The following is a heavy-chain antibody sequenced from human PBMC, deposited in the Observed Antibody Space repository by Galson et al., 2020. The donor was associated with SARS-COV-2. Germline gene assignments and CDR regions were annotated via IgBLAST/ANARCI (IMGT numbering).Heavy chain of an antibody. Sequence: ETSETLSLTCTVSGGSISSYYWSWIRQPPGKGLEWIGYIYYSGSTNYNPSLKSRVTISVDTSKNQFSLKLSSVTAADTAVYYCAGWAPPGHYYGMDVWGQGTTVTVSS. J-gene: IGHJ6*02. CDR1: GGSISSYY. D-gene: IGHD3-16*01. V-gene: IGHV4-59*08. CDR3: AGWAPPGHYYGMDV. CDR2: IYYSGST.